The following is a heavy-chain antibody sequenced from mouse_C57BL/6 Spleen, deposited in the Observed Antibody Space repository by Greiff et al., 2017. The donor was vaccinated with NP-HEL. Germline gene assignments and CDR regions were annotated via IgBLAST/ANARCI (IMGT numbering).Heavy chain of an antibody. CDR2: IDPSDSYT. J-gene: IGHJ4*01. CDR3: ARRGPSMDY. CDR1: GYTFTSYW. Sequence: QVHVKQPGAELVMPGASVKLSCKASGYTFTSYWMHWVKQRPGQGLEWIGEIDPSDSYTNYNQKFKGKSTLTVDKSSSTAYMQLSSLTSEDSAVYYCARRGPSMDYWGQGTSVTVSS. V-gene: IGHV1-69*01.